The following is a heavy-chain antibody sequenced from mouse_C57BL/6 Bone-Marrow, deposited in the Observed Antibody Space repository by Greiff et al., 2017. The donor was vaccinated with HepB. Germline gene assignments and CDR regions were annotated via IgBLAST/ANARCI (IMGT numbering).Heavy chain of an antibody. CDR1: GYTFTSYG. CDR3: AREDWDWYFDV. J-gene: IGHJ1*03. V-gene: IGHV1-81*01. Sequence: VQLQESGAELARPGASVKLSCKASGYTFTSYGISWVKQRTGQGLEWIGEIYPRSGNTYYNEKFKGKATLTADKSFSTAYMELRSLTSEDSAVYFCAREDWDWYFDVWGTGTTVTVSS. CDR2: IYPRSGNT. D-gene: IGHD4-1*01.